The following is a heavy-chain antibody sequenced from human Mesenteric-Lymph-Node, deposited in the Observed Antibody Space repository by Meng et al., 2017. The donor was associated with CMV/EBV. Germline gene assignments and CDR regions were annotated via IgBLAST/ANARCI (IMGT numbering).Heavy chain of an antibody. CDR2: IIPFLGAA. Sequence: SVKVSCKTSGYTFTSYGITWVRQAPGQGLEWMGEIIPFLGAAKFEQKFQGRVTITADTSTSTAYMELRSLRSDDTAVNYCAREVGATWLNWGQGTLVTVSS. CDR3: AREVGATWLN. D-gene: IGHD1-26*01. V-gene: IGHV1-69*10. J-gene: IGHJ4*02. CDR1: GYTFTSYG.